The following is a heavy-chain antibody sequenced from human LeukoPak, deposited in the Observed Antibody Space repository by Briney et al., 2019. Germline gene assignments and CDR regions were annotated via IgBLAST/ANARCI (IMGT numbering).Heavy chain of an antibody. Sequence: SETLSLTCTVSGGSFSSYYWSWIRQPPGKGLEWIGYIYYSGSTNYNPSLKSRVTISVDTSKNQFSLKLSSVTAADTAVYYCASCMYSSSSYYFDYWGQGTLVTVSS. V-gene: IGHV4-59*08. J-gene: IGHJ4*02. D-gene: IGHD6-6*01. CDR2: IYYSGST. CDR1: GGSFSSYY. CDR3: ASCMYSSSSYYFDY.